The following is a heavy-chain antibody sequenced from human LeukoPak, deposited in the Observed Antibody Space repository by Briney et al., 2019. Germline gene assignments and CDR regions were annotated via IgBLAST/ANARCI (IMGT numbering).Heavy chain of an antibody. D-gene: IGHD1/OR15-1a*01. CDR1: GFTFSSYA. J-gene: IGHJ4*02. CDR2: ISGSGGST. V-gene: IGHV3-23*01. Sequence: PGGSLRLSCAASGFTFSSYAMSWVRQAPGKGLEWVSAISGSGGSTYYADSVKGRFTISRDSSKNTLYLEMNNLRAEDTALYYCAQVTNTMGFDYWGQGTLVTVSS. CDR3: AQVTNTMGFDY.